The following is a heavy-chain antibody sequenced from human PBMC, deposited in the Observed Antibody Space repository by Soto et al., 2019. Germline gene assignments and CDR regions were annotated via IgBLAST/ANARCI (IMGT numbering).Heavy chain of an antibody. V-gene: IGHV1-3*01. CDR3: ATPLTLVTMHNHYYYYYGMDV. CDR2: INAGNGNT. D-gene: IGHD2-21*02. J-gene: IGHJ6*02. Sequence: ASVKVSCKASGYTFTSYAMHWVRQAPGQRLEWMGWINAGNGNTKYSQKLQGRVTITRDTSASTAYMELSSLRSEDTAVYYCATPLTLVTMHNHYYYYYGMDVWGQGTTVSVSS. CDR1: GYTFTSYA.